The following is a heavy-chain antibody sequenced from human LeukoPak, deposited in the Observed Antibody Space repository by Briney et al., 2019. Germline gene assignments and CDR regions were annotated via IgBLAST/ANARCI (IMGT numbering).Heavy chain of an antibody. CDR1: GGSISSLSYY. CDR2: IYYGGRT. CDR3: ATAVTSSSGWYYGY. V-gene: IGHV4-39*01. J-gene: IGHJ4*02. Sequence: SETLSLTCSVSGGSISSLSYYWGWVGPPPGKGREWIGSIYYGGRTYYNPSLKSRVTMPDDTSKNQISLKLSSVTAADTAIYYCATAVTSSSGWYYGYWGQGSLVTVSS. D-gene: IGHD6-19*01.